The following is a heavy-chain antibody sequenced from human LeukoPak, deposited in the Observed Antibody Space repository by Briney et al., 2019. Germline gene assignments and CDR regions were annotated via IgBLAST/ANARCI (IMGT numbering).Heavy chain of an antibody. J-gene: IGHJ3*02. D-gene: IGHD4-23*01. CDR1: GFTFSSYS. V-gene: IGHV3-48*04. CDR3: ARESRDYGGTDAFDI. Sequence: PGGSLRLSCAASGFTFSSYSMNWVRQAPGKGLEWVSYISSSSSTIYYADSVKGRFTISRDNAKNSLYLQMNSLRAEDTAVYYCARESRDYGGTDAFDIWGQGTMVTVSS. CDR2: ISSSSSTI.